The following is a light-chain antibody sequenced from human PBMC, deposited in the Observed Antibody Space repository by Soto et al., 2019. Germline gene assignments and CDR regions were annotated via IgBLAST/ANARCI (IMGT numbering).Light chain of an antibody. V-gene: IGKV1-6*01. J-gene: IGKJ1*01. Sequence: AIQMTQSPSSLSASVGDRVTITCRASQDIRNDLGWYQQKPGKTPKLLIFAASSLQSGVPSRFSGSGSGTDFTLTISSLQPEDFATYYCLQDFNYTWPFGQGTKVEIE. CDR1: QDIRND. CDR2: AAS. CDR3: LQDFNYTWP.